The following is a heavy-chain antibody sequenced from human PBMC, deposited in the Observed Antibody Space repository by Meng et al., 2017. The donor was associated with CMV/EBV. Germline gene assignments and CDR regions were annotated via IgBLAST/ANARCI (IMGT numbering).Heavy chain of an antibody. V-gene: IGHV1-18*01. Sequence: ASVKVSCKASGYTFTSYDINWVRQAPGQGLEWMGWISAYNGNTNYAQKLQGRVTMTTDTSTSTAYMELRSLRSDDTAVYYCARGYSYGSLFDYWGQGTLVTVSS. CDR2: ISAYNGNT. CDR1: GYTFTSYD. CDR3: ARGYSYGSLFDY. D-gene: IGHD5-18*01. J-gene: IGHJ4*02.